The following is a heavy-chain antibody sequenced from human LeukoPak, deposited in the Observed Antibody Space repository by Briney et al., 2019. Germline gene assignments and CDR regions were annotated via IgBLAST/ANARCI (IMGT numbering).Heavy chain of an antibody. Sequence: SETLSLTCTVSGGSISSYYWSWIRQPPGKGLEWIGYIYYSGSTYYNPSLKSRVTISVDTSKNQFSLKLSSVTAADTAVYYCAREGSCGGDCTYYYYGMDVWGQGTTVTVSS. D-gene: IGHD2-21*02. J-gene: IGHJ6*02. V-gene: IGHV4-59*12. CDR3: AREGSCGGDCTYYYYGMDV. CDR1: GGSISSYY. CDR2: IYYSGST.